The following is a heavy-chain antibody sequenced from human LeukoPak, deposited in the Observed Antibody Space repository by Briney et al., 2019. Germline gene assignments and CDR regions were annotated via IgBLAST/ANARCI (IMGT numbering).Heavy chain of an antibody. CDR1: GFTFSSYA. V-gene: IGHV3-23*01. Sequence: PGGSLRLSCAASGFTFSSYAMSWVRQAPGKGLEWVSAISGSGGSTYYADSVKGRFTISRDNSKNTLSLQMNSLRAEDTAVHYCARRARDSSGYKYYFDYWGQGTLVTVSS. D-gene: IGHD3-22*01. J-gene: IGHJ4*02. CDR3: ARRARDSSGYKYYFDY. CDR2: ISGSGGST.